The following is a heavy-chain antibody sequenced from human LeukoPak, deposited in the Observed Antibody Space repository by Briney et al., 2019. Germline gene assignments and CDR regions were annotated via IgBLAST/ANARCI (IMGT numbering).Heavy chain of an antibody. CDR3: AREGGFYRPLDY. Sequence: PSETLSLTCTVSGGSISSSSYYWGWIRQPPGKGLEWIGSIYYSGSTYYNPSLKSRLTLSVDLSENHISLRLTSVTAADTAVYYCAREGGFYRPLDYSGQGTLVTVSS. CDR2: IYYSGST. CDR1: GGSISSSSYY. D-gene: IGHD3-3*01. J-gene: IGHJ4*02. V-gene: IGHV4-39*07.